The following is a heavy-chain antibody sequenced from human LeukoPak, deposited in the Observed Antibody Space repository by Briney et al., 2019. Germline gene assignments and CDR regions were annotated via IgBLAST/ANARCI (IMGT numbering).Heavy chain of an antibody. CDR2: IYYSGST. J-gene: IGHJ5*02. Sequence: PSETLSLTCTVSGGSISSYYWSWIRQPPGKGLEWIGYIYYSGSTNYNPSLKSRVTISVDTSKNQFSLKLSSVTAADTAVYYCARSSIYYYDSSGYYTNHPASSWFDPWGQGTLVTVSS. D-gene: IGHD3-22*01. CDR3: ARSSIYYYDSSGYYTNHPASSWFDP. CDR1: GGSISSYY. V-gene: IGHV4-59*01.